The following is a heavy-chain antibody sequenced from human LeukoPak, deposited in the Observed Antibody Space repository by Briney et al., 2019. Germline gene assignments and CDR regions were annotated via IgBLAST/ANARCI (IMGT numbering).Heavy chain of an antibody. V-gene: IGHV4-4*02. CDR3: ARQKAYYDSSGYLTYYFDY. J-gene: IGHJ4*02. CDR1: GGSISSSNW. Sequence: SETLSLTCAVSGGSISSSNWWSWVRQPPGKGLEWIGEIYHSGSTNYDPSLKSRVTISVDKSKNQFSLKLSSVTAADTAVYYCARQKAYYDSSGYLTYYFDYWGQGTLVTVSS. CDR2: IYHSGST. D-gene: IGHD3-22*01.